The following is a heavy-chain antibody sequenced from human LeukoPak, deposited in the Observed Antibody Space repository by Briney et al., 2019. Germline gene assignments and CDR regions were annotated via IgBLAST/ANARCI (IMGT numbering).Heavy chain of an antibody. J-gene: IGHJ5*02. D-gene: IGHD3-22*01. Sequence: PSETLSLTCTVSGGSILDSTYYWAWIRQPPGKGLVWIATIFYTGNTHYNPSLKSLITMAVDTVKNQFSLNLNPVTAAATAVYYCARKSSGYYYGWFDPWGQGTLVTVSS. CDR1: GGSILDSTYY. V-gene: IGHV4-39*01. CDR2: IFYTGNT. CDR3: ARKSSGYYYGWFDP.